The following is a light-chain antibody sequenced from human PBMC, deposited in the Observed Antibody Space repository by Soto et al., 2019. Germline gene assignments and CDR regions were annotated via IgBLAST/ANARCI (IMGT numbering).Light chain of an antibody. CDR2: DAS. CDR1: QRIRTS. J-gene: IGKJ2*01. CDR3: QQSYSVPPT. V-gene: IGKV1-39*01. Sequence: IQMTQSTSSLTASVGDRVTITCRASQRIRTSLNWYQQKPGKAPKFLIYDASSLQSEVPSRFSGSGSGTDFTLTISNLQPEDFATYYCQQSYSVPPTFGQGTKLEI.